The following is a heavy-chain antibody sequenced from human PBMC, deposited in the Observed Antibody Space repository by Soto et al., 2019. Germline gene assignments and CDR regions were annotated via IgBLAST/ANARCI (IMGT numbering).Heavy chain of an antibody. D-gene: IGHD2-15*01. CDR1: GVSICSHF. CDR3: ARLQDTVVTALDI. CDR2: IYHTVNT. J-gene: IGHJ3*02. Sequence: PGETLSLTCGVSGVSICSHFWSWIRQAPGKGPELVGYIYHTVNTNYNPALKSRVTISMDTSENQLSLQLSSVTAADTAVYYCARLQDTVVTALDIWGQGTMVTVSS. V-gene: IGHV4-59*11.